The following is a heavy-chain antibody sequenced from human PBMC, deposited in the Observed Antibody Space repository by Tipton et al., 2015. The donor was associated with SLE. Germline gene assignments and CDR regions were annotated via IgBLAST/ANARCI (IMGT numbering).Heavy chain of an antibody. D-gene: IGHD3-16*02. CDR3: AKGDDAIWGSYRHPLY. V-gene: IGHV4-39*07. Sequence: TFSSYAMSWVRQAPGKGLEWVGSIYYSGSTYYSPSLKSRVTISVDTSKNQFSLKLSSVTAADTAVYYCAKGDDAIWGSYRHPLYWGQGTLVTVSS. CDR2: IYYSGST. CDR1: TFSSYA. J-gene: IGHJ4*02.